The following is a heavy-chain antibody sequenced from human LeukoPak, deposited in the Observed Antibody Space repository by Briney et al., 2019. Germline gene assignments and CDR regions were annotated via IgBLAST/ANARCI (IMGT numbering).Heavy chain of an antibody. D-gene: IGHD3-10*01. CDR3: ARDNNSWFGELGVFDY. CDR1: GGTFSSYA. CDR2: IIPIFRTA. Sequence: ASVKVSCKASGGTFSSYAISWVRQAPGQGLEWMGGIIPIFRTAHYAQNFQGRVTLTTDESTSTAYMELCSLRSEDTAVYYCARDNNSWFGELGVFDYWGQGTLVTVSS. J-gene: IGHJ4*02. V-gene: IGHV1-69*05.